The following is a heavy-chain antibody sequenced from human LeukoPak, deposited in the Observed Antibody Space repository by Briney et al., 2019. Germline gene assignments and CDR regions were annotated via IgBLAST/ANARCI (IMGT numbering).Heavy chain of an antibody. CDR2: INSDGSSI. CDR3: ARDLAVAGTPYYYYFGMDV. J-gene: IGHJ6*02. CDR1: GFTFSTYW. Sequence: GGSLRLSCAASGFTFSTYWMHWVRQAPGKGLVWVSRINSDGSSISYADSVKGRFTISRDNANNTLYLQMNSLRAEDTAVYYCARDLAVAGTPYYYYFGMDVWGQGTTVTVSS. D-gene: IGHD6-19*01. V-gene: IGHV3-74*01.